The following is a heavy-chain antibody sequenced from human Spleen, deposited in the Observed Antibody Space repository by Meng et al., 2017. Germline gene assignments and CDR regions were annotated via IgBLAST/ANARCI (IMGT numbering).Heavy chain of an antibody. CDR2: INHSGST. Sequence: VTLQQWGEGRLRPSETLSLPCVVSVGSFSDYYWSWIRQPPGKGLEWIGEINHSGSTNNNPSLESRATISVDTSQNNLSLKLSSVTAADSAVYYCARGPTTMAHDFDYWGQGTLVTVSS. D-gene: IGHD4-11*01. J-gene: IGHJ4*02. CDR3: ARGPTTMAHDFDY. V-gene: IGHV4-34*04. CDR1: VGSFSDYY.